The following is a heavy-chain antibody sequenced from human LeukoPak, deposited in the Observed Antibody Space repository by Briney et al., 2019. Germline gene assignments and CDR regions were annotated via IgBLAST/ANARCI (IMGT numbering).Heavy chain of an antibody. D-gene: IGHD4-17*01. Sequence: SETLSLTCTVSGGSISSYYWSWIRQPPGEGLEWIGYIYYSGSTNYNPSLKSRVTIPVDTSKNQFSLKLSSVTAADTAVYYCARDLGGDYDYWGQGTLVTVSS. V-gene: IGHV4-59*01. J-gene: IGHJ4*02. CDR1: GGSISSYY. CDR3: ARDLGGDYDY. CDR2: IYYSGST.